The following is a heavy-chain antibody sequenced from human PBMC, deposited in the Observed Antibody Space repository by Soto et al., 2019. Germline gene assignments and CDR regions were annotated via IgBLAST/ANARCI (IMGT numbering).Heavy chain of an antibody. CDR3: AKDQASGQGSFDS. CDR1: GFTFNIYG. V-gene: IGHV3-30*18. Sequence: GGSLRLSCAASGFTFNIYGMHWVRQAPDKGLEWVALISYDGSNQYYADSVKGRFTISRDNSKNTLFLQMNSLRADDTAVYYCAKDQASGQGSFDSWGQGTLVTVSS. J-gene: IGHJ4*02. CDR2: ISYDGSNQ.